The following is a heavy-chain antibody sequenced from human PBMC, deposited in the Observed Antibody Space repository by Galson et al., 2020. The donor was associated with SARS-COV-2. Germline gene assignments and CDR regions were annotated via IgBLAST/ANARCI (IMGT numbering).Heavy chain of an antibody. CDR2: IYYSGST. J-gene: IGHJ3*02. Sequence: SETLSLICTVSGGSISSGGYYWSWIRQHPGKGLEWIGYIYYSGSTYYNPSLKSRVTISVDTSKNQFSLKLSSVTAADTAVYYCARGTTIFGVVSNAFDIWDQGTMVTVSS. D-gene: IGHD3-3*01. V-gene: IGHV4-31*03. CDR1: GGSISSGGYY. CDR3: ARGTTIFGVVSNAFDI.